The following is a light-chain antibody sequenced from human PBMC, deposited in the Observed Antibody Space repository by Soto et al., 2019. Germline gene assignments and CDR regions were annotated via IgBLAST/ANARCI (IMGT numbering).Light chain of an antibody. V-gene: IGLV2-14*01. Sequence: QSALTQPASVSGSPGQSITISCTGTNSDVGGYNYVSWYQQYPGKAPKLMIYEVSNRPSGVSNRFSGSKSGNTASLTISGLQAEDEADYYCSSYAGSHTYEVFGGGTKLTVL. CDR3: SSYAGSHTYEV. CDR1: NSDVGGYNY. J-gene: IGLJ3*02. CDR2: EVS.